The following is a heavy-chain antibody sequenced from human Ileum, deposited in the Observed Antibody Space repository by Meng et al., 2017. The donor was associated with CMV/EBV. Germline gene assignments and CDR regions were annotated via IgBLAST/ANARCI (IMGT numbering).Heavy chain of an antibody. D-gene: IGHD1-14*01. CDR2: INPGDGST. V-gene: IGHV1-46*01. CDR1: GYTFTGYY. CDR3: ARGPSRTDFNY. J-gene: IGHJ4*02. Sequence: QVQLVKSGAELKKPGASVKVSCKASGYTFTGYYIHGVRQAPGEGLEWMGIINPGDGSTNYAQKFQGRVTMTRDTSTTTVHMELSSLRSEDTAVYYCARGPSRTDFNYWGQGTLVTVSS.